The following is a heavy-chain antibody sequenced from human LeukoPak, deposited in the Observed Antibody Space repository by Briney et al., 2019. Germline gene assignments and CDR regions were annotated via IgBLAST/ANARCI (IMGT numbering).Heavy chain of an antibody. V-gene: IGHV1-69*05. CDR1: GGTFSSYA. Sequence: ASVKVSCKASGGTFSSYAISWVRQAPGQGLEWMGRIIPIFGTANYAQKFQGRVTITTDESTSTAYMELSSLRSEDTAVYYCARCGYSYGYWYYYYMDVWGKGATVTVSS. CDR2: IIPIFGTA. J-gene: IGHJ6*03. CDR3: ARCGYSYGYWYYYYMDV. D-gene: IGHD5-18*01.